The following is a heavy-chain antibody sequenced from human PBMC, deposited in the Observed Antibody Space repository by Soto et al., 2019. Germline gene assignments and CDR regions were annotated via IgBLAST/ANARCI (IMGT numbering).Heavy chain of an antibody. D-gene: IGHD3-10*01. CDR1: GGTFSSYA. CDR3: ARDGGAIPHVNMVRARLNYYYYDMDV. CDR2: IIPIFGTA. J-gene: IGHJ6*02. V-gene: IGHV1-69*06. Sequence: SVKVSCKASGGTFSSYAISWVRQAPGQGLEWMGGIIPIFGTANYAQKFQGRVTITADKSTSTAYMELSSLRSEATAVYYSARDGGAIPHVNMVRARLNYYYYDMDVWGQGTTVTVAS.